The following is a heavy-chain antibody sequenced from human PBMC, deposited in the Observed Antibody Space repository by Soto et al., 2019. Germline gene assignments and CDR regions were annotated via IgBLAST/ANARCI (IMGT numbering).Heavy chain of an antibody. CDR3: ASSRPIGAYVS. V-gene: IGHV1-18*01. J-gene: IGHJ5*02. CDR1: GYTFTTYF. CDR2: ISVNNDHT. D-gene: IGHD1-26*01. Sequence: QVQLVQSGAEVEKPGASVKVSCKTSGYTFTTYFISWVRQAPGQRLEWMGWISVNNDHTNYALKFQGRVTMTTDTSTSTAYMELSRLRSDDTAVYYCASSRPIGAYVSWGQGTLVTVSS.